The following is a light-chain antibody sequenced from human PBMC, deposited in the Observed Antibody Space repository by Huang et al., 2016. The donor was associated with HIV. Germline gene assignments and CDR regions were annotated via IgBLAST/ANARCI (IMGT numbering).Light chain of an antibody. Sequence: IQLTQSPSSLSAAVGDRVTITCRASQDISSYLAWYQQKPGKAPNRLIYGASTLQSGVQSRFSGRGSGTVFILNISNLQPEDFATYYCQQFDSFLFGPGTKVDVK. J-gene: IGKJ3*01. CDR3: QQFDSFL. V-gene: IGKV1-9*01. CDR1: QDISSY. CDR2: GAS.